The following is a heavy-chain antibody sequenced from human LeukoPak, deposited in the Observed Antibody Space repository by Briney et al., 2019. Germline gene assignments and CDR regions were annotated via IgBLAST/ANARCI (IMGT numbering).Heavy chain of an antibody. V-gene: IGHV4-59*01. CDR2: IYYSGST. D-gene: IGHD2-2*01. CDR3: ARVGLGCSSTSCHYYFDY. J-gene: IGHJ4*02. Sequence: PSETLSLTCTVSGGSISSYYWSWTRQPPGKGLEWIGYIYYSGSTNYNPSLKSRVTISVDTSKNQFSLKLSSVTAADTAVYYCARVGLGCSSTSCHYYFDYWGQGTLVTVSS. CDR1: GGSISSYY.